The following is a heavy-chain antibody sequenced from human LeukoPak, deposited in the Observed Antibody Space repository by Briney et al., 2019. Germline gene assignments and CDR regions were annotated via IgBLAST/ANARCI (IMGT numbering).Heavy chain of an antibody. D-gene: IGHD1-26*01. J-gene: IGHJ4*02. V-gene: IGHV4-59*08. CDR2: IHSSGST. Sequence: SETLSLTCSVSGGSISNNYWSWIRQSPEKGLEWIGYIHSSGSTDYDPSFKSRVVVSVDTSKNQFSLKLYSVTAADTAVYYCARHGLKLVGASTIYFDNWGQGTLVTVSS. CDR3: ARHGLKLVGASTIYFDN. CDR1: GGSISNNY.